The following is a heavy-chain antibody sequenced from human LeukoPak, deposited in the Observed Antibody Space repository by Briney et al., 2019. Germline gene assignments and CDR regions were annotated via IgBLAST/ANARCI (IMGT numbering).Heavy chain of an antibody. CDR1: GYTFTSYD. CDR2: MNPNSGNT. V-gene: IGHV1-8*03. CDR3: AILWYYYDSSGYYQAEYFQH. D-gene: IGHD3-22*01. Sequence: GASVKVSCKASGYTFTSYDINWVRQATGQGLEWMGWMNPNSGNTGYAQKFQGRVTITRNTSISTAYTELSSLRSEDTAVYYCAILWYYYDSSGYYQAEYFQHWGQGTLVTVSS. J-gene: IGHJ1*01.